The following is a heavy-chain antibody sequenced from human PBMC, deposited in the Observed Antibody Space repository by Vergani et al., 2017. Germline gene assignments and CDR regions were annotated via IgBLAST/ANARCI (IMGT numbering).Heavy chain of an antibody. CDR3: AREGWPRLGAFDI. D-gene: IGHD6-19*01. CDR2: INHSGST. CDR1: GGSFSGYY. J-gene: IGHJ3*02. V-gene: IGHV4-34*01. Sequence: QVQLQQWGAGLLKPSETLSLTCAVYGGSFSGYYWSWIRQPPGKGLEWIGEINHSGSTNYNPSLKSRVTISVDTSKNRFSLKLSSVTAADTAVYYCAREGWPRLGAFDIWGQGTMVTVSS.